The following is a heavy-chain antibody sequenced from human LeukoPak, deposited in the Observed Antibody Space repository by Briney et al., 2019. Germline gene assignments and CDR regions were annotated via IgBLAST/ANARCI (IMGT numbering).Heavy chain of an antibody. CDR1: GYTFSGYY. V-gene: IGHV1-2*06. Sequence: ASVKVSCKTSGYTFSGYYIHWVRHAPGQGLEWMGHINPHSGGTNSAQKFQGRVTMTRDTSISTAYMELSRLRSDDTATYYCARSQTLIDYWGQGTVVTVSS. J-gene: IGHJ4*02. CDR3: ARSQTLIDY. CDR2: INPHSGGT.